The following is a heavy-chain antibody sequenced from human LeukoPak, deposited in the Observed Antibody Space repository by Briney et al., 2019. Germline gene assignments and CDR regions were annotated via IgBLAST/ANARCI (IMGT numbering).Heavy chain of an antibody. Sequence: GSLRLSCAAPGFTFSSYWMHWVRQAPRKGLGWVSRINSDGSSTSYADSVKGRFTISRDNAKNTLYLQMNSLRPEDTAVYYCARDGPLDSGSYFHAFDIWGQGTMVTVSS. CDR2: INSDGSST. CDR1: GFTFSSYW. CDR3: ARDGPLDSGSYFHAFDI. D-gene: IGHD1-26*01. V-gene: IGHV3-74*01. J-gene: IGHJ3*02.